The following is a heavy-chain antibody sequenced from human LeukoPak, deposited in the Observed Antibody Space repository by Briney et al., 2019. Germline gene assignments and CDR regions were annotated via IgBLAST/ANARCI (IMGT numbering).Heavy chain of an antibody. D-gene: IGHD3/OR15-3a*01. CDR1: GASISSYW. J-gene: IGHJ4*02. V-gene: IGHV4-59*05. CDR2: IYYSGNT. CDR3: ARQTGSGLFILP. Sequence: SETLSLTCTVSGASISSYWWSWIRQPAGKGLEWIGSIYYSGNTYYNASLKSQVSISIDTSKNQFSLKPTSVTAADTAVYYCARQTGSGLFILPGGQGTLVTVSS.